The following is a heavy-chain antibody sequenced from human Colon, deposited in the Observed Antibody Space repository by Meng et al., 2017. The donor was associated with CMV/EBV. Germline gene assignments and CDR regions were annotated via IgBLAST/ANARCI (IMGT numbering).Heavy chain of an antibody. V-gene: IGHV1-2*06. CDR3: TREGFDY. J-gene: IGHJ4*02. CDR1: GYTFTGYW. CDR2: IKPSTGDT. Sequence: QVQLVQSGFEVKKPGASVNISCKASGYTFTGYWMHWVRQAPGQGLEWMGRIKPSTGDTNYAQNFQGRVTVTRETSISTVYMEVNSLTSDDTAVYYCTREGFDYWVQGALVTVSS.